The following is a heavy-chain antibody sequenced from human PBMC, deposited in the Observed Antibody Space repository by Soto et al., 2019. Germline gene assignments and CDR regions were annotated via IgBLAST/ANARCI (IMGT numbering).Heavy chain of an antibody. J-gene: IGHJ4*01. D-gene: IGHD3-3*01. CDR3: AHRVDFSSAYNY. CDR1: GFSLSGGGVG. CDR2: IYWNDDK. Sequence: QITLKASGPTLVNPTQTLTLTCTFSGFSLSGGGVGVAWIRQPPGHALEWLELIYWNDDKRYRPSLKSSLTISTDTSKNQVVLTMTNVDPVDTATYYCAHRVDFSSAYNYWGHGTLVIVSS. V-gene: IGHV2-5*01.